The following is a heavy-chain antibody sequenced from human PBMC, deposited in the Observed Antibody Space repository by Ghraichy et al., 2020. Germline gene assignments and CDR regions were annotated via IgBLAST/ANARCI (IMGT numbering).Heavy chain of an antibody. CDR2: ISAYNGNT. V-gene: IGHV1-18*01. CDR3: ARADCSSTSCYTIHYYYGMDV. CDR1: GYTFTSYG. J-gene: IGHJ6*02. D-gene: IGHD2-2*02. Sequence: ASVKVSCKASGYTFTSYGISWVRQAPGQGLEWMGWISAYNGNTNYAQKLQGRVTMTTDTSTSTAYMELRSLRSYDTAVYYCARADCSSTSCYTIHYYYGMDVWGQGTTVTVSS.